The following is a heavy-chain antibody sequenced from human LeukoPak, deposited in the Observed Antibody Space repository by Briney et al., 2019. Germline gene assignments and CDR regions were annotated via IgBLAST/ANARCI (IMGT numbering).Heavy chain of an antibody. V-gene: IGHV4-59*01. Sequence: PSETLSLTCTVSGGSISSYYWSWIRQPPGKGLEWIGYIYYSGSTNYNPSLKSRVTISVDTSKNQFSLKLSSVTAADTAVYYCARARITMVRGVIIKRTQYYFDYWGQGTLVTVSS. J-gene: IGHJ4*02. CDR3: ARARITMVRGVIIKRTQYYFDY. CDR2: IYYSGST. D-gene: IGHD3-10*01. CDR1: GGSISSYY.